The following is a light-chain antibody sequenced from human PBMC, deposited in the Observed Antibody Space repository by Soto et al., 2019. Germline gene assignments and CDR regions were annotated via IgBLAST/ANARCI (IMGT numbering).Light chain of an antibody. Sequence: EIVMTQSPATLSVSPGERATLSCRASQSVGSNLAWYQQKPGQAPRLLIYVASTRATGLPARFSGSGSGTEFALTISSLQSEYFAVYYCQQYNNWPLTFGGGTKVEIK. V-gene: IGKV3-15*01. J-gene: IGKJ4*01. CDR3: QQYNNWPLT. CDR1: QSVGSN. CDR2: VAS.